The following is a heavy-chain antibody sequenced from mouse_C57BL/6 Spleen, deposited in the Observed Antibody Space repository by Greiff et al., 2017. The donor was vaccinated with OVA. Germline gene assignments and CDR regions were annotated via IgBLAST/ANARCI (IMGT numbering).Heavy chain of an antibody. CDR1: GYTFTSYW. Sequence: VKLQQPGAELVRPGSSVKLSCKASGYTFTSYWMPWVKQRPIQGLEWIGNIDPSDSETHYNQKFKDKATLTVDKSSSTAYMQLSSLTSENSAVYYCARGYDGYYVNFDYWGQGTTLTVSS. D-gene: IGHD2-3*01. CDR3: ARGYDGYYVNFDY. J-gene: IGHJ2*01. V-gene: IGHV1-52*01. CDR2: IDPSDSET.